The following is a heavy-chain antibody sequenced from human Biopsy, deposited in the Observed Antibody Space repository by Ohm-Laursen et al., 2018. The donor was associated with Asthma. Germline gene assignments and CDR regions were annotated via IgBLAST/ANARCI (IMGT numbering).Heavy chain of an antibody. J-gene: IGHJ6*02. Sequence: LRLSCAASGFSFRDYYMSWIRQAPGKGLEWISYISSGGRTIYYADSVKGRFTISRDNAQNLLYLQMSSLRTEDTAVYYCARDNHDYYYYGMDLWGQGTSVTVSS. V-gene: IGHV3-11*01. CDR1: GFSFRDYY. CDR3: ARDNHDYYYYGMDL. D-gene: IGHD1-14*01. CDR2: ISSGGRTI.